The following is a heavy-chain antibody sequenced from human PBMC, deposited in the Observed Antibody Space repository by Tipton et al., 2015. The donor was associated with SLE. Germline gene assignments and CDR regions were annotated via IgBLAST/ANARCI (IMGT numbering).Heavy chain of an antibody. CDR3: ARDQMGLGI. CDR2: IYHSGST. Sequence: TLSLTCDVSGYSISSGYYWGWIRQPPGKGLQWIGNIYHSGSTYYSPSLKSRVTISLDTSKNQFSLRLSSVTPADTAVYYCARDQMGLGIWGQGTMVTVSS. D-gene: IGHD5-24*01. CDR1: GYSISSGYY. J-gene: IGHJ3*02. V-gene: IGHV4-38-2*02.